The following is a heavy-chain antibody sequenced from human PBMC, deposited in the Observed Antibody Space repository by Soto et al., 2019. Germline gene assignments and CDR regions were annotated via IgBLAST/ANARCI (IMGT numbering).Heavy chain of an antibody. CDR2: IDSDGSST. CDR1: GFTFGSYW. Sequence: GGSLRLSCAASGFTFGSYWMNWVRQAPGKGLVWVSRIDSDGSSTTYADSVKGRFTTSRDNAKNTLYLQMSSLRVEDTAVYYCARGRPYGMDVWGQGTTVTASS. CDR3: ARGRPYGMDV. V-gene: IGHV3-74*01. J-gene: IGHJ6*02.